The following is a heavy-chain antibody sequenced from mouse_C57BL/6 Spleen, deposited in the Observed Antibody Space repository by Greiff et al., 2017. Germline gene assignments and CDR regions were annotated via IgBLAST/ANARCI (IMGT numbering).Heavy chain of an antibody. CDR3: ARGYDGDWYFEV. D-gene: IGHD2-3*01. J-gene: IGHJ1*03. CDR2: IYPSDSET. CDR1: GYTFTSSW. V-gene: IGHV1-61*01. Sequence: VQLQQPGAELVRPGSSVKLSCKASGYTFTSSWMDWVKQRPGQGLEWIGNIYPSDSETHYNQKFQDKATVTVDKSSRTAYMQLSSLTAEDSAVYYGARGYDGDWYFEVWGTGTTVTVSS.